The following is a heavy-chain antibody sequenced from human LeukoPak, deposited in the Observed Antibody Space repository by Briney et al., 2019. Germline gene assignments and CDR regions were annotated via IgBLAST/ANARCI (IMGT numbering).Heavy chain of an antibody. V-gene: IGHV3-20*04. J-gene: IGHJ4*02. D-gene: IGHD3-3*01. CDR2: INWNGGST. CDR1: GFISEDYG. Sequence: GGSLRLSCAPSGFISEDYGMHRVRQAPGKGLEWVSGINWNGGSTGYADSVKGRFTISRDNAKNSLYLQMNSLRAEDTALYYCARWGSGYNLFDYWGQGILVTVSS. CDR3: ARWGSGYNLFDY.